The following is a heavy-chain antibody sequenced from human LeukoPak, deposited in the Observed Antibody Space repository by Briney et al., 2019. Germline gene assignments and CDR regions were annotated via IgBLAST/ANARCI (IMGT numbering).Heavy chain of an antibody. V-gene: IGHV4-39*01. CDR2: IYYSGST. Sequence: SETMSLTCSVSGGTISTSSYYWGSIRQPPGKGLEWIGNIYYSGSTYYNPSLKSRVTISVDTSKNQFSLKLSSVTAADTAVYYCARVTRSGDFDYWGQGTLVTVSS. CDR1: GGTISTSSYY. D-gene: IGHD2-21*01. J-gene: IGHJ4*02. CDR3: ARVTRSGDFDY.